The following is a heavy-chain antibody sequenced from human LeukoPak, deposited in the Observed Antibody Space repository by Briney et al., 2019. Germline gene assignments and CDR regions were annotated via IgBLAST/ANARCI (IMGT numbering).Heavy chain of an antibody. V-gene: IGHV4-30-2*01. CDR2: IYHSGST. Sequence: SQTLSLTCAVSGGSISSGGYSWSWIRQPPGSGLEWIGYIYHSGSTYYNPSLKSRVTISVDRSKNQFSLKLSSVTAADTAVYYCARSSFGVVIGFDYWGQGTLVTVSS. CDR1: GGSISSGGYS. CDR3: ARSSFGVVIGFDY. D-gene: IGHD3-3*01. J-gene: IGHJ4*02.